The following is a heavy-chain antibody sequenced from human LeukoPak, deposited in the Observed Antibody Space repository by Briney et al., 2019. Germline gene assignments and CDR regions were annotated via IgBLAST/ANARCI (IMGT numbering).Heavy chain of an antibody. V-gene: IGHV3-53*01. J-gene: IGHJ3*02. CDR1: GFTVSSNY. D-gene: IGHD6-13*01. CDR3: ARDPAGTDAFDI. Sequence: GGSPRLSCAASGFTVSSNYMSWVRQAPGKGLEWVSVIYSGGSTYYADSVKGRFTISRDNSKNTLYLQMNSLRAEDTAVYYCARDPAGTDAFDIWGQGTMVTVSS. CDR2: IYSGGST.